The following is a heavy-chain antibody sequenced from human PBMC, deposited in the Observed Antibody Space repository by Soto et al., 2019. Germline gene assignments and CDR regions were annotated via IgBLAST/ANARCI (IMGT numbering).Heavy chain of an antibody. CDR2: INPNSGGT. CDR1: GYTFTDYY. Sequence: ASVKVSCKASGYTFTDYYLHWVRQAPGQGLEWMGWINPNSGGTNYAQKFQGWVTMTRDTSISTAYMELSRLRSDDTAVYYCARGGATSFGVVHYYYYGMDVWGQGTTVTVSS. J-gene: IGHJ6*02. D-gene: IGHD3-3*01. V-gene: IGHV1-2*04. CDR3: ARGGATSFGVVHYYYYGMDV.